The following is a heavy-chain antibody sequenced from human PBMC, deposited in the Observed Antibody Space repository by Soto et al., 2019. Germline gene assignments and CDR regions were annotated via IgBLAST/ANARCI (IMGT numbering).Heavy chain of an antibody. J-gene: IGHJ3*02. CDR2: ISWNSGSL. V-gene: IGHV3-9*01. D-gene: IGHD3-22*01. Sequence: EVQLVESGGGLVQPGRSLGLSCAASGFTFDDYAMHWVRQAPGKGLEWVSGISWNSGSLDYTDSMQGRFTISRDNAKNSLYLQMNSLRPEDTALYYCATSHYDTTGNFDAFEIWGQGTMVTVSS. CDR3: ATSHYDTTGNFDAFEI. CDR1: GFTFDDYA.